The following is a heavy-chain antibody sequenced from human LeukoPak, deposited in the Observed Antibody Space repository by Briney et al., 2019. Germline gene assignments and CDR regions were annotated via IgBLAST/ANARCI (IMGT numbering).Heavy chain of an antibody. D-gene: IGHD3-22*01. V-gene: IGHV4-59*01. J-gene: IGHJ5*02. CDR2: IYASGST. Sequence: SETLSLTCTVSGASISNFYWSWIRQPPGKGLESIGYIYASGSTIYNPSLRSRVTISVDRSKNQFSLKLNSVTAADTAVYYCARAGTPITMIVVQSNWFDPWGQGTLVTVSS. CDR3: ARAGTPITMIVVQSNWFDP. CDR1: GASISNFY.